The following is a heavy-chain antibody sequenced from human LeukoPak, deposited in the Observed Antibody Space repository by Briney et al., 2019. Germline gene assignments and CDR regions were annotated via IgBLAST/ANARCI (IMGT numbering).Heavy chain of an antibody. CDR2: ISRSGSTI. Sequence: PGGSLRLSCAASGFTFSSYEMNWVRQAPGKGLEWVSYISRSGSTIYYADSVKGRFTISRDNAKNSLYLQMNSLRAEDTALYYCARDWDSRGHSYGYWDYWGQGTLVTVSS. V-gene: IGHV3-48*03. J-gene: IGHJ4*02. CDR3: ARDWDSRGHSYGYWDY. CDR1: GFTFSSYE. D-gene: IGHD5-18*01.